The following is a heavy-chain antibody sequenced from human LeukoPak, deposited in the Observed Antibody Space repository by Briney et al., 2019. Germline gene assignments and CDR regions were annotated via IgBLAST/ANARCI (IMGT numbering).Heavy chain of an antibody. CDR2: VYYSGST. CDR3: ARGGGGSSTVTTYWFDP. CDR1: GDSISGADYY. V-gene: IGHV4-30-4*01. D-gene: IGHD4-17*01. J-gene: IGHJ5*02. Sequence: KSSETLSLTCTASGDSISGADYYWSWIRQPPGKGLEWIAYVYYSGSTYYYPSLKSRLTISVDTSKNQFSLKLNSVTAADTAVYYCARGGGGSSTVTTYWFDPWGQGALVTVSS.